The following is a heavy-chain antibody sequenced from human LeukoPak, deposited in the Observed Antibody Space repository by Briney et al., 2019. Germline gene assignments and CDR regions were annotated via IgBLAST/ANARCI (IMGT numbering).Heavy chain of an antibody. CDR1: GGSISSSSYY. V-gene: IGHV4-39*07. Sequence: PSETLSLTCTVSGGSISSSSYYWGWIRQPPGKGLEWIGSIYYSGSTYYNPSLKSRVTISVDTSKNQFSLKLSSVTAADTAVYYCARAFHNWNGINWFDPWGQGTLVTVSS. CDR3: ARAFHNWNGINWFDP. J-gene: IGHJ5*02. D-gene: IGHD1-20*01. CDR2: IYYSGST.